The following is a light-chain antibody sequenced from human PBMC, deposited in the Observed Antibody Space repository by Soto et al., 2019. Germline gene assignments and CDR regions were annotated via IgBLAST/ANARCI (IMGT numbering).Light chain of an antibody. CDR1: QSVRSN. Sequence: EIVMTQSPATLSVSPGERATLSCRASQSVRSNLAWYQQKPGQAPRLLIYGASTRATGIPARFSGSGSGTEFNLTISSLQSEDFAVYYCQQYNNWPASLTFGGGTRVEIK. V-gene: IGKV3-15*01. CDR3: QQYNNWPASLT. CDR2: GAS. J-gene: IGKJ4*01.